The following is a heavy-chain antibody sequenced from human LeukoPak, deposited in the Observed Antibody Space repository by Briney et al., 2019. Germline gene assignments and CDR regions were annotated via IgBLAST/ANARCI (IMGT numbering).Heavy chain of an antibody. CDR1: GAAMNSGDYY. V-gene: IGHV4-30-4*08. CDR3: SRVMSDCGSVMCYKGNLDS. D-gene: IGHD2-21*01. CDR2: IHYNGAT. J-gene: IGHJ4*02. Sequence: PSETLSLTCSVSGAAMNSGDYYWTWIRQSPGMGLEWIAYIHYNGATYYNPSLKSRLSVSLDTSRNQFSLNLNSVTAADTAVYFCSRVMSDCGSVMCYKGNLDSWGQGTLVTVSS.